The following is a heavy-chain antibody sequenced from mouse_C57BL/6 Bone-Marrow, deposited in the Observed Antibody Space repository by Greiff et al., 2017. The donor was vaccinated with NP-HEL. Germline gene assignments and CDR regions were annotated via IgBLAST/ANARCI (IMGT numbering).Heavy chain of an antibody. Sequence: QVQLQQSGPELVKPGASVKISCKASGYAFSSSWMNWVKQRPGKGLEWIGRIYPGDGDTNYNGKFKGKATLTVDKSSSTAYIQLSSQTSESSAVYFCSSLYYYGRSTVFFDVWGTGTTVTVSS. CDR1: GYAFSSSW. CDR2: IYPGDGDT. J-gene: IGHJ1*03. V-gene: IGHV1-82*01. CDR3: SSLYYYGRSTVFFDV. D-gene: IGHD1-1*01.